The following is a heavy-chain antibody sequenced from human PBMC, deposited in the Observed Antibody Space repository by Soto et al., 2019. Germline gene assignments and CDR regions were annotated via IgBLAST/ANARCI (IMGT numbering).Heavy chain of an antibody. V-gene: IGHV3-53*01. D-gene: IGHD3-10*01. CDR2: IYSGGST. Sequence: PGGSLRLSCAASGFTVSSNYMSWVRQAPGKGLEWVSVIYSGGSTYYADSVKGRFTISRDNSKNTLYLQMNSLRAEDTAVYYCARDKVRDLNYYGSGKPYYYGMDVWGQGTTVTVSS. CDR3: ARDKVRDLNYYGSGKPYYYGMDV. J-gene: IGHJ6*02. CDR1: GFTVSSNY.